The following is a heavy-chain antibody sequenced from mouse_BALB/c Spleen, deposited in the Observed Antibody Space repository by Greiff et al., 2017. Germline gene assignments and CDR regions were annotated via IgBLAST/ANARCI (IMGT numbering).Heavy chain of an antibody. CDR1: GYSITSDYA. CDR2: ISYSGST. CDR3: ARGLYGPFAY. Sequence: DVQLQESGPGLVKPSQSLSLTCTVTGYSITSDYAWNWIRQFPGNKLEWMGYISYSGSTSYNPSLKSRISITRDTSKNQFFLQLNSVTTEDTATYYCARGLYGPFAYWGQGTLVTVSA. J-gene: IGHJ3*01. V-gene: IGHV3-2*02. D-gene: IGHD1-2*01.